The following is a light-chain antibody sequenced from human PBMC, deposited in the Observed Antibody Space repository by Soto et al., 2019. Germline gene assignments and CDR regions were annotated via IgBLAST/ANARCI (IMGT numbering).Light chain of an antibody. CDR2: DVS. V-gene: IGLV2-14*01. Sequence: QSVLTQPASVSGSPGQSITISCTGTSSDVGGYNYVSWYQQHPGKAPKLMIYDVSNRPSGVSNRFSGSKSGSTASLTISGLQAEDEADYYCSSYTSSSTRVFGPGTKVTVL. J-gene: IGLJ1*01. CDR3: SSYTSSSTRV. CDR1: SSDVGGYNY.